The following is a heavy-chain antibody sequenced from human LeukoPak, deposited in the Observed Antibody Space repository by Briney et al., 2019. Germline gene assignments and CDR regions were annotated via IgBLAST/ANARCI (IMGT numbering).Heavy chain of an antibody. Sequence: ASVKVSCKASGYTFTSYGISWVRQAPGQGLEWMGWISAYNGNTNYAQKLQGRVTMTTDTSTSTAYMELRSLRSDDTAVYYCARECSGGSCHYYYGMDVWGQGTTVTVSS. CDR1: GYTFTSYG. CDR2: ISAYNGNT. D-gene: IGHD2-15*01. CDR3: ARECSGGSCHYYYGMDV. J-gene: IGHJ6*02. V-gene: IGHV1-18*04.